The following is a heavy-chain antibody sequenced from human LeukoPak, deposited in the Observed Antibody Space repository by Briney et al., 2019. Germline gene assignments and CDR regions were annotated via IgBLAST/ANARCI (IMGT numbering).Heavy chain of an antibody. CDR2: IYYSGST. J-gene: IGHJ3*02. Sequence: SETLSLTCTVSGGSISSGGYYWSWIRQHPGKGLEWIGYIYYSGSTYYNPSLKSRVTISVDTSKNQLSLKLSSVTAADTAVYYCARPYDSSGYYSPPAFDIWGQGTMVTVSS. D-gene: IGHD3-22*01. CDR1: GGSISSGGYY. CDR3: ARPYDSSGYYSPPAFDI. V-gene: IGHV4-31*03.